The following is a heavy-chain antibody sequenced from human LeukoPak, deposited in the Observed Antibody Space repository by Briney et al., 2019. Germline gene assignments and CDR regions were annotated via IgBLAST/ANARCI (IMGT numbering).Heavy chain of an antibody. CDR1: GYTFTTYY. D-gene: IGHD3-22*01. CDR2: INPSDGTT. V-gene: IGHV1-46*01. Sequence: ASVKVSCKASGYTFTTYYIHWMRQAPGQGLEWMGLINPSDGTTKYAQNFQGRVTMTRDTSTTIIYMELSGLRSEDTAVYYCAREYYYERSGYHYYWFDPWGQGTLVTVSS. J-gene: IGHJ5*02. CDR3: AREYYYERSGYHYYWFDP.